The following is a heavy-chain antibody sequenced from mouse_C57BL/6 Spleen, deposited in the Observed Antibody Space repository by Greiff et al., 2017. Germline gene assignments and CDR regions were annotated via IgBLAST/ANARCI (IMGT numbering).Heavy chain of an antibody. CDR2: IDPSDSYT. D-gene: IGHD1-1*01. J-gene: IGHJ4*01. CDR3: SRTSTTVVATEAMDY. Sequence: QVQLQQSGAELVRPGTSVKLSCKASGYTFTSYWMHWVKQRPGQGLEWIGVIDPSDSYTNYNQKFKGKATLTVDTSSSTAYMQLSSLTSEDAAVYYCSRTSTTVVATEAMDYWGQGTSVTVSS. CDR1: GYTFTSYW. V-gene: IGHV1-59*01.